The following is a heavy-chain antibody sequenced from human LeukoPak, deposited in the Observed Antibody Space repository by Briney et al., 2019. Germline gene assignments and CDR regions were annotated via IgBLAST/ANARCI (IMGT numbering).Heavy chain of an antibody. V-gene: IGHV1-69*05. CDR3: ANLAYCSSTSCYPRPVDY. D-gene: IGHD2-2*01. Sequence: ASVTVSCKASGGTFSGYAISWVRQAPGQGLEGMGGIIPIFGTANYAQKFQGRVTITTDESTSTAYMELSSLRSEDTAVYYCANLAYCSSTSCYPRPVDYWGQGTLVTVSS. CDR2: IIPIFGTA. CDR1: GGTFSGYA. J-gene: IGHJ4*02.